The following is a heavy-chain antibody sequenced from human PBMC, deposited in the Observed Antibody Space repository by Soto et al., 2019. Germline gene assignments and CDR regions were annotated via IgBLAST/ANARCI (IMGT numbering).Heavy chain of an antibody. D-gene: IGHD6-19*01. Sequence: SVKVFCKASGGTFSSYAISWVRQAPGQGLEWMGGIIPIFGTANYAQKFQGRVTITADESTSTAYMELSSLRSEDTAVYYCARSKTAIAVAGNYYGMDVWGQGTTVTVSS. V-gene: IGHV1-69*13. J-gene: IGHJ6*02. CDR2: IIPIFGTA. CDR3: ARSKTAIAVAGNYYGMDV. CDR1: GGTFSSYA.